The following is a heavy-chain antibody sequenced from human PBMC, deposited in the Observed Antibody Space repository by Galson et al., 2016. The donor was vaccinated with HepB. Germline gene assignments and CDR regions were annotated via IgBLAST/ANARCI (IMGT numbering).Heavy chain of an antibody. CDR2: ISRSGDVP. V-gene: IGHV3-23*01. J-gene: IGHJ4*02. CDR3: AKVQGGYSVF. Sequence: SLRLSCAGSGFSFNDYAMNWVRQAPGMGLEWVSGISRSGDVPYYADSVKGRFRISRDNARSTVYLEMNSLRVDDSAVYYCAKVQGGYSVFWGQGMLGSVSS. CDR1: GFSFNDYA. D-gene: IGHD5/OR15-5a*01.